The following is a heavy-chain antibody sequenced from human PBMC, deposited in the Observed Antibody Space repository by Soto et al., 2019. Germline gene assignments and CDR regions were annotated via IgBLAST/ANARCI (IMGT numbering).Heavy chain of an antibody. CDR3: ASGVSMVATTYYYYMDV. CDR2: MNPNSGNT. D-gene: IGHD5-12*01. CDR1: GYTFTSYD. Sequence: ASVKVSCKASGYTFTSYDINWVRQATGQGLELMVWMNPNSGNTGYAQKFQGRVTMTRNTSISTAYMELSSLRSEDTAVYYCASGVSMVATTYYYYMDVWGKGTTVTVSS. V-gene: IGHV1-8*01. J-gene: IGHJ6*03.